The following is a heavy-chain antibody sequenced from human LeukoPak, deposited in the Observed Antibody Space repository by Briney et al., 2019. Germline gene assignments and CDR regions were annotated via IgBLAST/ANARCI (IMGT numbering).Heavy chain of an antibody. CDR1: GGSISSSSYY. J-gene: IGHJ4*02. D-gene: IGHD3-3*01. V-gene: IGHV4-39*01. CDR2: IYYSGST. Sequence: SETLSLTCTVSGGSISSSSYYWGWIRQPPGKGLEWIGSIYYSGSTYYNPSLKSRVTISVDTSKNQFSLKLSSVTAADTAVYYCDYYDLWSGIDYWGQGTLVTVSS. CDR3: DYYDLWSGIDY.